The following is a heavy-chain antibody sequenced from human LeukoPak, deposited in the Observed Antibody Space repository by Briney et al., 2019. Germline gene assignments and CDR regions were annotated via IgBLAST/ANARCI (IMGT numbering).Heavy chain of an antibody. CDR2: ISGSGGST. V-gene: IGHV3-23*01. Sequence: GGTLRLSCAASGFTFSSYGMSWVRQAPGKGLEWVSAISGSGGSTYYADSVKGRFTISRDNSKNTLYLQMNSLRAEDTAVYYCAKDSRYYYDSSGYYGYYWYFDLWGRGTLVTVSS. J-gene: IGHJ2*01. CDR1: GFTFSSYG. CDR3: AKDSRYYYDSSGYYGYYWYFDL. D-gene: IGHD3-22*01.